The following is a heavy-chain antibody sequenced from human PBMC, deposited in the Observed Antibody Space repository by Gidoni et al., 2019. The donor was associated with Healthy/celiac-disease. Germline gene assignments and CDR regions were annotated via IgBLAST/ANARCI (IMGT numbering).Heavy chain of an antibody. D-gene: IGHD4-17*01. CDR3: AREATVTHGGFDY. Sequence: QVQLVESGGGLVKPGGSLRLSCAASGFTFSDYYMRWIRQAPGQGLEWVSYISSSSSYTNYADSVKGRFTISRDNAKNSLYLQMNSLRAEDTAVYYCAREATVTHGGFDYWGQGTLVTVSS. V-gene: IGHV3-11*06. CDR2: ISSSSSYT. CDR1: GFTFSDYY. J-gene: IGHJ4*02.